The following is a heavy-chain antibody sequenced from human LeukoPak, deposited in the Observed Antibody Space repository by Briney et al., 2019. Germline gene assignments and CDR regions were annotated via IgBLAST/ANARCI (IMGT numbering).Heavy chain of an antibody. D-gene: IGHD6-13*01. CDR2: IIPIFRTA. J-gene: IGHJ3*02. V-gene: IGHV1-69*05. CDR1: GGTFSSYA. Sequence: VKVSCKASGGTFSSYAINWVRQAPGQGLEWMGRIIPIFRTANYAQKFQGRVTVTTDESTSTAYMELSSLRPEDTAMYYCARDRGERDSTWSLPAHGFDIWGQGTMVTVSS. CDR3: ARDRGERDSTWSLPAHGFDI.